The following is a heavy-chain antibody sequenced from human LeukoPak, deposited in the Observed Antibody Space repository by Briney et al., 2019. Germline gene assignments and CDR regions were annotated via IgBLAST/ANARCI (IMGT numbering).Heavy chain of an antibody. Sequence: PSETLSLTCAVYGGSFSSYYWSWIRQPPGKGLEWIGEINHSGSTNYNPSLKSRVTISVDTSKNQFSLKLSSVTAADTAVYYCAVATDWGQGTLVTVSS. D-gene: IGHD5-12*01. CDR3: AVATD. J-gene: IGHJ4*02. V-gene: IGHV4-34*01. CDR2: INHSGST. CDR1: GGSFSSYY.